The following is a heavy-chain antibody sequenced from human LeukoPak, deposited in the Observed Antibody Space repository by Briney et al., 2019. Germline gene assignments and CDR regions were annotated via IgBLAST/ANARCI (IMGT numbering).Heavy chain of an antibody. V-gene: IGHV4-4*07. D-gene: IGHD2-2*01. CDR1: GGSISSYY. J-gene: IGHJ6*03. Sequence: SETLSLTCTVSGGSISSYYWSWIRQPAGKGLEWMGRIYTSGSTNYNPSLKSRVTMSVDTSKNQFSLKLSSVTAADTAVYYCARDSRDTIVVVPAAGGYYMDVWGKGTTVTVSS. CDR2: IYTSGST. CDR3: ARDSRDTIVVVPAAGGYYMDV.